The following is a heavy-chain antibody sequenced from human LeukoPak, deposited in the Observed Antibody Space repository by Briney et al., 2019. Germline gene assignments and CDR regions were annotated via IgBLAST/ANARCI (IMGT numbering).Heavy chain of an antibody. CDR3: ARDPRYCSSTSCYRGDDAFDI. CDR1: GFTFSSYS. D-gene: IGHD2-2*02. Sequence: GGSLRLSCAASGFTFSSYSMNWVRQAPGKGLEWVSSISSSSSYIYYADSVKGRFTISRDNAKNSLYLQMNSLRAEDTAVYYCARDPRYCSSTSCYRGDDAFDIWGQGTMVTVSS. V-gene: IGHV3-21*01. CDR2: ISSSSSYI. J-gene: IGHJ3*02.